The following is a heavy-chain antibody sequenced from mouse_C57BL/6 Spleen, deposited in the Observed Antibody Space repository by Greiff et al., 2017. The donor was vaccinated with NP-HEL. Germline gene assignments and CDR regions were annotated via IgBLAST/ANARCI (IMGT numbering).Heavy chain of an antibody. Sequence: VKVVESGAELARPGASVKLSCKASGYTFTSYGISWVKQRTGQGLEWIGEIYPRSGNTYYNEKFKGKATLTADKSSSTAYMELRSLTSEDSAVYFCARGGSSPWFAYWGQGTLVTVSA. CDR3: ARGGSSPWFAY. CDR2: IYPRSGNT. CDR1: GYTFTSYG. J-gene: IGHJ3*01. D-gene: IGHD1-1*01. V-gene: IGHV1-81*01.